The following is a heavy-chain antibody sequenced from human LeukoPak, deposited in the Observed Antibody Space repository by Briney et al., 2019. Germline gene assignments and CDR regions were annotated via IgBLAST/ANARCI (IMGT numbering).Heavy chain of an antibody. J-gene: IGHJ6*02. D-gene: IGHD3-22*01. Sequence: PSQTLSLTCTVSGGPLSSGDYLWSWIRQPPGKGLEWFGYIYYSGSTYYNPSLKSRVTISVDTSKNQFSLKLSSVTAADTAVYYCARLYYYDSSVYYYYGMDVWGQGTTVTVSS. V-gene: IGHV4-30-4*01. CDR2: IYYSGST. CDR3: ARLYYYDSSVYYYYGMDV. CDR1: GGPLSSGDYL.